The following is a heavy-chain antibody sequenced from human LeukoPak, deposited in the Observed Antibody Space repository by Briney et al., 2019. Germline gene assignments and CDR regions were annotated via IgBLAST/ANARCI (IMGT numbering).Heavy chain of an antibody. D-gene: IGHD2-8*01. Sequence: GESLKISCKGSGYSFTSYWISWVRQMPGKGLEWMGRIDPSDSYTNYSPSFQGHVTISADKSISTAYLQWSSLKASDTAMYYCASLPMVYASPFDYWGHGTLVAVSS. J-gene: IGHJ4*01. CDR3: ASLPMVYASPFDY. CDR2: IDPSDSYT. CDR1: GYSFTSYW. V-gene: IGHV5-10-1*01.